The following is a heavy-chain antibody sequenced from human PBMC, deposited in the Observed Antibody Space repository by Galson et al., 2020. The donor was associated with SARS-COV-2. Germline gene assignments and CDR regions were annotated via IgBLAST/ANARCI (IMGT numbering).Heavy chain of an antibody. V-gene: IGHV3-49*02. CDR3: TRYDFWSGYYIDY. Sequence: KGLEWVGFIRSKAYGGTTEYAASVKGRFTISRDDSKSIAYLQMNSLKTEDTAVYYCTRYDFWSGYYIDYWGQGTLVTVSS. J-gene: IGHJ4*02. CDR2: IRSKAYGGTT. D-gene: IGHD3-3*01.